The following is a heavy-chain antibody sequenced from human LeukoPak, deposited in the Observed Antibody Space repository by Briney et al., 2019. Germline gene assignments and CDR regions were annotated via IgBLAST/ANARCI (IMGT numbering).Heavy chain of an antibody. J-gene: IGHJ6*03. CDR2: INHSGST. CDR1: GGSFSGYY. D-gene: IGHD3-3*01. Sequence: SETLSLTCADYGGSFSGYYWSWIRQPPGKGLEWIGEINHSGSTNYNPSLKSRVTISVDTSKNQFSLKLSSVTAADTAVYYCATAYYDFFYYYYMDVWGKGTTVTVSS. CDR3: ATAYYDFFYYYYMDV. V-gene: IGHV4-34*01.